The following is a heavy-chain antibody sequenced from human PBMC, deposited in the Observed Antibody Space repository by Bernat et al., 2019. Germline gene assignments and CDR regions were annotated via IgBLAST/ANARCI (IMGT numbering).Heavy chain of an antibody. D-gene: IGHD3-22*01. J-gene: IGHJ4*02. CDR1: GGSISSGGYS. Sequence: QLQLQESGSGLVKPSQTLSLTCAVSGGSISSGGYSWSWIRQPPGKGLEWIGYIYHSGSTYYNPSLKGRVTISVDRSKNQFSLKLSSVTAADTAVYYCATYYYDSSGYYSRVYWGQGTLVTVSS. CDR2: IYHSGST. CDR3: ATYYYDSSGYYSRVY. V-gene: IGHV4-30-2*01.